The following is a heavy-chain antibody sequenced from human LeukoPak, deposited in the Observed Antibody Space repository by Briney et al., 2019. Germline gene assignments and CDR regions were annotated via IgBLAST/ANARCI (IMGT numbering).Heavy chain of an antibody. J-gene: IGHJ4*02. CDR1: GSTFSSYA. Sequence: GGSLRLSCAASGSTFSSYAMSWVRQAPGKGLEWVSGISGSGGSTYYADSVKGRFTISRDNSKNTLYLQMNSLRAEDTAIYYCARRYDYFDYWGQGTLVTVSS. V-gene: IGHV3-23*01. CDR3: ARRYDYFDY. D-gene: IGHD1-1*01. CDR2: ISGSGGST.